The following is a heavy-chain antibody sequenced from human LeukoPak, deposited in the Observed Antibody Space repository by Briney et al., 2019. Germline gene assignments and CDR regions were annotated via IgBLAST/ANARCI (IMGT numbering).Heavy chain of an antibody. J-gene: IGHJ3*02. CDR2: IYYSGST. CDR1: GDSITGYY. V-gene: IGHV4-59*01. D-gene: IGHD1-26*01. CDR3: ARYLWELGHPDTFDI. Sequence: SETLSLTCTVSGDSITGYYWSCVRQPPGKGLEWIGCIYYSGSTNYSPSLKSRISISVDTSKNQFSLKLSSVTAADTAVYYCARYLWELGHPDTFDIWGQGTMVTVSS.